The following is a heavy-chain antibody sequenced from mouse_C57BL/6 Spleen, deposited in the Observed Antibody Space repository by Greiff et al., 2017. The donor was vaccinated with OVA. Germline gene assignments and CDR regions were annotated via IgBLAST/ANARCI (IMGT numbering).Heavy chain of an antibody. J-gene: IGHJ1*03. Sequence: DVQLQESGPGLVKPSQSLSLTCSVTGYSITSGYYWNWIRQFPGNKLEWMGYISYDGSNNYNPSLKNRISITRDTSKNQFFLKLNSVTTEDTATYYCARVQYDYDWYVDVWGTGTTVTVSS. CDR3: ARVQYDYDWYVDV. V-gene: IGHV3-6*01. D-gene: IGHD2-4*01. CDR2: ISYDGSN. CDR1: GYSITSGYY.